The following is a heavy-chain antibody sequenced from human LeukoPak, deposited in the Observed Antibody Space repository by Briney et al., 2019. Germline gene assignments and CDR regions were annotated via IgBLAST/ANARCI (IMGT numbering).Heavy chain of an antibody. CDR3: ARVQLTTVTGYFDY. D-gene: IGHD4-17*01. Sequence: SETLSLTCTVSGGSISSYYWSLIRQPDGKGMEWIGRIYTSGSTNYNPSLKSRVTMSVDTSKNQFSLKLSSVTAADTAVYYCARVQLTTVTGYFDYWGQGTLVTVSS. CDR2: IYTSGST. CDR1: GGSISSYY. J-gene: IGHJ4*02. V-gene: IGHV4-4*07.